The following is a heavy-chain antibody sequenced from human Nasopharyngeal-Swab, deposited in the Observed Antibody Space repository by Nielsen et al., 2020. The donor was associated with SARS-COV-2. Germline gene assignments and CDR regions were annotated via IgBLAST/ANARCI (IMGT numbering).Heavy chain of an antibody. Sequence: ASVKVSCKASGYTFTNYAMHWVRQAPGQRLEWMGWINAGNGNTKYSQKFQGRVTITRDTSASTAYMELSSLRSEDTAVYYCARGKRIAVAGNDVPRQQYYFDDWGQGTLVTVSS. J-gene: IGHJ4*02. D-gene: IGHD6-19*01. CDR1: GYTFTNYA. V-gene: IGHV1-3*01. CDR3: ARGKRIAVAGNDVPRQQYYFDD. CDR2: INAGNGNT.